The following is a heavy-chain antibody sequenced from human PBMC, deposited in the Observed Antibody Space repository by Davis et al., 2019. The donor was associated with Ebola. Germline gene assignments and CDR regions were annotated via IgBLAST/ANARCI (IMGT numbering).Heavy chain of an antibody. CDR3: TTPGGQDSGYDVFDI. CDR1: GYTFTNYY. CDR2: INPNDGRT. J-gene: IGHJ3*02. Sequence: ASVTVSCKASGYTFTNYYMHWVRQPPGQGLEWMGMINPNDGRTIYAQTFQGRVTVTRDTSTTTVYMDLSSLRSEDTALYYCTTPGGQDSGYDVFDIWGQGTMVTVSS. V-gene: IGHV1-46*03. D-gene: IGHD5-12*01.